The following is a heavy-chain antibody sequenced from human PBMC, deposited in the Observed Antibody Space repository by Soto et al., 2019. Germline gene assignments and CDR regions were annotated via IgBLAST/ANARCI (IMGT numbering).Heavy chain of an antibody. V-gene: IGHV1-2*02. CDR1: GYTFTGYY. CDR2: INPNSGGT. Sequence: GASVKVSCKASGYTFTGYYMHWVRQAPGQGLEWMGWINPNSGGTNYAQKFQGRVTMTRDTSISTAYMELSRLRSDDTAVYYCARDPLGYCSGGSCYPNGMDVWGQGTTVTVSS. CDR3: ARDPLGYCSGGSCYPNGMDV. J-gene: IGHJ6*02. D-gene: IGHD2-15*01.